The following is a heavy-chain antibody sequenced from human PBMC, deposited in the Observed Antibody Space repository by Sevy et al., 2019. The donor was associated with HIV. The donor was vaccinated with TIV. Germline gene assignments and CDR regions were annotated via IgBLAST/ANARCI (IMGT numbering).Heavy chain of an antibody. CDR3: AKEGGGYYYDSSGLFDY. CDR2: ISGSGYLT. J-gene: IGHJ4*02. Sequence: GGSLRLSCAASGFTFSSYAMSWVRQPPGKGLEWVSAISGSGYLTYYTDSVKGRFTTSRDNSKNTLYLQMNSLRAEDTAVYYCAKEGGGYYYDSSGLFDYWGQGTLVTVSS. V-gene: IGHV3-23*01. D-gene: IGHD3-22*01. CDR1: GFTFSSYA.